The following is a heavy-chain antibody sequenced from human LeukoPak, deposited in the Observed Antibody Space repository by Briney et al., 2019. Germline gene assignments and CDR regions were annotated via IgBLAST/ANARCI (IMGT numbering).Heavy chain of an antibody. CDR1: GYTFTSYD. V-gene: IGHV1-8*01. D-gene: IGHD3-3*01. J-gene: IGHJ4*02. Sequence: ASVKVSCKASGYTFTSYDINWVRQATGQGLEWMGWMNPNSGNTGYAQKFQGRVTMTRNTFISTAYMELSSLRSEDTAVYYCARFPNYDFWSGYYSVDYWGQGTLVTVSS. CDR3: ARFPNYDFWSGYYSVDY. CDR2: MNPNSGNT.